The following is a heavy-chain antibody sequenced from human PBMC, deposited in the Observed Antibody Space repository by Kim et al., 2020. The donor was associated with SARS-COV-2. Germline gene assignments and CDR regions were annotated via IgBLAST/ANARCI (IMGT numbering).Heavy chain of an antibody. CDR3: AKDRQGGNSSSLGYHGMDV. V-gene: IGHV3-9*01. D-gene: IGHD6-6*01. CDR2: ISWDSGRI. Sequence: GGSLRLSCAASGLIFDDYAMHWVRQTPGKGLEWVSGISWDSGRIDYVDSVKGRFTISRDNAKNSVYLQMNSLRAEDTALYYCAKDRQGGNSSSLGYHGMDVWGQGITVTVSS. CDR1: GLIFDDYA. J-gene: IGHJ6*02.